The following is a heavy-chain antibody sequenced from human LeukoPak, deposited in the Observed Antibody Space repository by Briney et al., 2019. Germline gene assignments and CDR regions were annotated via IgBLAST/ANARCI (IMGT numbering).Heavy chain of an antibody. D-gene: IGHD3-16*01. CDR2: IIPIFGTA. CDR3: ARDRGNAFDI. Sequence: ASVKVSCKASGGTFSSYAISWVRQAPGQGLEWMGGIIPIFGTANYAQKFQGRVTITADESTSTAYMELRSLRSDDTAVYYCARDRGNAFDIWGQGTMVTVSS. V-gene: IGHV1-69*13. J-gene: IGHJ3*02. CDR1: GGTFSSYA.